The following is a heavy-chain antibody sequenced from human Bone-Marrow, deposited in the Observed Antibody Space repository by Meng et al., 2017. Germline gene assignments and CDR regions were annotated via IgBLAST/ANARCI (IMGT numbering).Heavy chain of an antibody. V-gene: IGHV4-4*02. J-gene: IGHJ4*02. Sequence: SETLSLTCAASGGSISSSNWWSWVRQPPGKGLEWIGEIYHSGSTNYNPSLKSRVTISVDTSKNQFSLKLSSVTAADTAVYYCAREESIAAAGNFDYWGQGTLVTVSS. CDR3: AREESIAAAGNFDY. CDR2: IYHSGST. CDR1: GGSISSSNW. D-gene: IGHD6-13*01.